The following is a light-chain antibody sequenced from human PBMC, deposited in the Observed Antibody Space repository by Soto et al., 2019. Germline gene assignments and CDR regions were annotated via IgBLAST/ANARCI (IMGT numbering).Light chain of an antibody. J-gene: IGKJ1*01. CDR3: QKYNSAPAT. CDR1: QGISNY. CDR2: AAS. Sequence: DIQMTQSPSSLSASVGDRVSITCRASQGISNYLAWYQQKPGKVPKLLIFAASTLHSGVPSRFSGSGYGTDFTLTISSLQPEDVATYYCQKYNSAPATFGQGTKVEIK. V-gene: IGKV1-27*01.